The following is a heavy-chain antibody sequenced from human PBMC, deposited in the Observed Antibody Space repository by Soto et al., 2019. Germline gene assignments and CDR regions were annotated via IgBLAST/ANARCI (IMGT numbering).Heavy chain of an antibody. D-gene: IGHD2-2*01. J-gene: IGHJ4*02. CDR1: GFTFSNYA. CDR2: MSGSGGRT. V-gene: IGHV3-23*01. Sequence: GGSLRLSCAASGFTFSNYAMSWVRQAPGKGLEWVSTMSGSGGRTKYADSVKGRFTISRDNSKNTLYLQMNSLRVEDTAEYFCANGYCSSTACYEAAFYWGQGTLVTVSS. CDR3: ANGYCSSTACYEAAFY.